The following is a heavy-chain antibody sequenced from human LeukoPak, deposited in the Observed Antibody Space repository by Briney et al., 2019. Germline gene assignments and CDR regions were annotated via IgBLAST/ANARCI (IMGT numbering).Heavy chain of an antibody. Sequence: PSETLSLACAVDGGSSSAYYWSWIRPLPGEGLEWVWEINHSGSTNYNPSLKSRVTISVDTSKNQFSLKLSAVTAADTAVYYCARGSGTVAYWGQGTLVTVSS. CDR3: ARGSGTVAY. CDR2: INHSGST. V-gene: IGHV4-34*01. J-gene: IGHJ4*02. D-gene: IGHD4-11*01. CDR1: GGSSSAYY.